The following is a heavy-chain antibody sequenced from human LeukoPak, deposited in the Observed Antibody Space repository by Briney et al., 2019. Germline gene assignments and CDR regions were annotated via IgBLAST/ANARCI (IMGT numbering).Heavy chain of an antibody. CDR1: GGSISSSSYY. V-gene: IGHV4-39*02. Sequence: SETLSLTCTVSGGSISSSSYYWGWIRQPPGKGLEWIGSIYYSGSTYYNPSLKSRVTISVDTSKNQFSLKLSSVTAADTAVYYCARELDGYNFDGLYYWGQGTLVTVSS. J-gene: IGHJ4*02. CDR2: IYYSGST. D-gene: IGHD5-24*01. CDR3: ARELDGYNFDGLYY.